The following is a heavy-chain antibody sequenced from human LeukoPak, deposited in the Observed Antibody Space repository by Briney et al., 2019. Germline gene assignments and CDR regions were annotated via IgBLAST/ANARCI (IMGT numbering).Heavy chain of an antibody. CDR1: GFTFSSYE. CDR2: ISNSGNTI. J-gene: IGHJ4*02. CDR3: ARRIAAAGRSFDY. V-gene: IGHV3-48*03. Sequence: GGSLRLPCAASGFTFSSYEMNWVHQAPGKGLEWVSYISNSGNTIYYADSAKGRFTISRDNAKNSLYLQMNSLRAEDTAVYYCARRIAAAGRSFDYWGQGTLVTVSS. D-gene: IGHD6-13*01.